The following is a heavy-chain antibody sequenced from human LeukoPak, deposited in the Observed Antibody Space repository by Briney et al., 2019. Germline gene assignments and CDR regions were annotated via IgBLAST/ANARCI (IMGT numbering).Heavy chain of an antibody. J-gene: IGHJ3*01. CDR2: MSYSGIT. CDR1: GGSISSHF. CDR3: ARVPLPNYDFWSGFTAFDV. V-gene: IGHV4-59*11. D-gene: IGHD3-3*01. Sequence: PSETLSLTCTVSGGSISSHFWSWIRRPPGKGLEWVGHMSYSGITNYNPSLKSRVTISVDTSKNQFSLKLTSVTAADTAVYYCARVPLPNYDFWSGFTAFDVWGQGTMVTVSS.